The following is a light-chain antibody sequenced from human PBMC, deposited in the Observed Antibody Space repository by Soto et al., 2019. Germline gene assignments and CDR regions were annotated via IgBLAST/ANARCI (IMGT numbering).Light chain of an antibody. CDR2: GAS. Sequence: EIVMTQSPATFSVSPGGRATLSCRASQSVSSKLAWYQKKAGQAPRLLXYGASTRATGIPARFSGSGSGTEFTLTISSLQSDDSAVYYCQQYDNWPPITFGQGTRLEIK. V-gene: IGKV3-15*01. CDR3: QQYDNWPPIT. CDR1: QSVSSK. J-gene: IGKJ5*01.